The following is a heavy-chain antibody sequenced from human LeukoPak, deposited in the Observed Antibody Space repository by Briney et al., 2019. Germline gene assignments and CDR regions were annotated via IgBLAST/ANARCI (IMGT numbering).Heavy chain of an antibody. CDR2: ISADGTAT. V-gene: IGHV3-74*03. CDR1: GFVFNTYW. CDR3: ARDTGEMFDP. J-gene: IGHJ5*02. Sequence: QPGGSLRLSCTASGFVFNTYWMHGIRQAPGRGLVWVAFISADGTATKYADSVKGRLTISRDNAKNTLYLQMNSLRVDDTAFYYCARDTGEMFDPWGQGTLVTVSS. D-gene: IGHD3-16*01.